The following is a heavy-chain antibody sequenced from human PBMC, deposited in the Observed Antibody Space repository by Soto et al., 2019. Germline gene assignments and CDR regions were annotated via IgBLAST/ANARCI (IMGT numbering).Heavy chain of an antibody. Sequence: GGSLRLSCAASGFTFSSYEMNWVRQAPGKGLEWVSYISRSGDTISYADPLKGRFTISRDNAKNSVYLQMNSLRAEDTAVYYCAEDSPTNNPFYYYYGMDVWGQGTTVTVSS. V-gene: IGHV3-48*03. CDR3: AEDSPTNNPFYYYYGMDV. D-gene: IGHD1-20*01. CDR2: ISRSGDTI. CDR1: GFTFSSYE. J-gene: IGHJ6*02.